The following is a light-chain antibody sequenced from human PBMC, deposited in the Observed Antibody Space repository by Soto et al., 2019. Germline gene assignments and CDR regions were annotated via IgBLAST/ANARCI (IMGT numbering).Light chain of an antibody. CDR3: QQYGTSPYT. CDR2: GAA. V-gene: IGKV3-20*01. Sequence: EIVLTQSPGTLSLSPGEGATLSCRASQSVTRNCLAWYRQKPGQAPRLLISGAASRLTDIPDRFSGSGSGTDFTLTINRLEPEDSAVYYCQQYGTSPYTFGKGTKLEIK. CDR1: QSVTRNC. J-gene: IGKJ2*01.